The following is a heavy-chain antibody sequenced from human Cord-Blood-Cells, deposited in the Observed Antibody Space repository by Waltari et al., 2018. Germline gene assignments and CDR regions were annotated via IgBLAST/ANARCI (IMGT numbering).Heavy chain of an antibody. J-gene: IGHJ6*03. CDR1: GYTFTGYY. D-gene: IGHD6-13*01. CDR2: INPNSGGT. V-gene: IGHV1-2*02. CDR3: ARDFGYSSSWYYYYYYMDV. Sequence: QVQLVQSGAEVKKPEASVKVSCKASGYTFTGYYIHWVGQAPGQGLEWMGWINPNSGGTNYAQKFQGRVTMTRDTSISTAYMELSRLRSDDTAVYYCARDFGYSSSWYYYYYYMDVWGKGTTVTVSS.